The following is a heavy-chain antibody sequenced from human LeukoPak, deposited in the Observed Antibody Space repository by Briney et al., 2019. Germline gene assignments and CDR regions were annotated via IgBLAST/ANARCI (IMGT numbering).Heavy chain of an antibody. J-gene: IGHJ5*02. V-gene: IGHV4-59*08. CDR3: ARGRYSSSWYKNWFDP. CDR2: IYYSGST. Sequence: SETLSLTCTVSGGSISSYYWSWIRQPPGEGLEWIGYIYYSGSTNYNPSLKSRVTISVDTSKNQFSLKLSSVTAADTAVYYCARGRYSSSWYKNWFDPWGQGTLVTVSS. CDR1: GGSISSYY. D-gene: IGHD6-13*01.